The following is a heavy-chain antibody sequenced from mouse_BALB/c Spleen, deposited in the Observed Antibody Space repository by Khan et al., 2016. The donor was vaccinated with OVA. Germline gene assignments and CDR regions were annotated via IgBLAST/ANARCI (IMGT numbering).Heavy chain of an antibody. D-gene: IGHD1-1*01. CDR2: ISYSGRT. V-gene: IGHV3-2*02. J-gene: IGHJ2*01. Sequence: EVQLQESGPGLVKPSQSLSLTCTVTGYSITSDYAWNWIRQFPGNKLEWMGYISYSGRTSYNPSLKSRISITRDTSKNQFFLPLNSVTTEDTDTYYCARSVTITSVVATDFDYWCQGTTLTVSS. CDR1: GYSITSDYA. CDR3: ARSVTITSVVATDFDY.